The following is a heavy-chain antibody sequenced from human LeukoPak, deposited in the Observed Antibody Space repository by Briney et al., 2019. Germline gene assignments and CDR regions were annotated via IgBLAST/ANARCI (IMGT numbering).Heavy chain of an antibody. CDR1: GFTFSGYG. Sequence: GGSLRLSCAASGFTFSGYGMHWVRQAPGKGLQWVALISYDGTNTYYADSVKGRFTISRDNSKSTLYLQMNSLRAEDTAVYYCAKTPDVVLWFGEFVYGMDVWGKGTTVTVSS. CDR3: AKTPDVVLWFGEFVYGMDV. D-gene: IGHD3-10*01. J-gene: IGHJ6*04. CDR2: ISYDGTNT. V-gene: IGHV3-30*18.